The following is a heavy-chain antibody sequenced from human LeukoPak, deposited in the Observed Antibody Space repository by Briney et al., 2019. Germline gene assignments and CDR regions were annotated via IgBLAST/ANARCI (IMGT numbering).Heavy chain of an antibody. D-gene: IGHD4-17*01. V-gene: IGHV3-73*01. CDR2: IRTKGNSYAT. CDR3: SRGARDADYETWFDP. Sequence: PGGSLRLSCAASGFTFSGSSMHWVRQASGKGLEWVGRIRTKGNSYATAYAASVKGRFTISRDDSKNTTYLQMNSLKTEDTAVYYCSRGARDADYETWFDPWGRGTLSPSPQ. CDR1: GFTFSGSS. J-gene: IGHJ5*02.